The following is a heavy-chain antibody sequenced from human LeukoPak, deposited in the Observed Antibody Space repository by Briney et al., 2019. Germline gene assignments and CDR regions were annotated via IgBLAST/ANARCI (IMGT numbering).Heavy chain of an antibody. Sequence: GGSLRLSCAASGFTFSSYSMNWVRQAPGKGLEWVSSVSSSSSYIYYADSVKGRFTISRDNAKNSLYLQMNSLRAEDTAVYYCARVYSTIFGVVRNWFDPWGQGTLVTVSS. J-gene: IGHJ5*02. V-gene: IGHV3-21*01. CDR2: VSSSSSYI. CDR1: GFTFSSYS. CDR3: ARVYSTIFGVVRNWFDP. D-gene: IGHD3-3*01.